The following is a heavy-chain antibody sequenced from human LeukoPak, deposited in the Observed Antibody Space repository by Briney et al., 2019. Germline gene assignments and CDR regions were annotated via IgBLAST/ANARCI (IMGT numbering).Heavy chain of an antibody. Sequence: SVKVSCKGSGYTFTSYYMHWVRQAPGQGLEWMGIINPSGGSTSYAQKFQGRVTMTRDTSTSTVYMELRSLRSEDTAVYYCARTDTFGELGIDYWGQGTLVTVSS. D-gene: IGHD3-10*01. CDR3: ARTDTFGELGIDY. V-gene: IGHV1-46*01. J-gene: IGHJ4*02. CDR2: INPSGGST. CDR1: GYTFTSYY.